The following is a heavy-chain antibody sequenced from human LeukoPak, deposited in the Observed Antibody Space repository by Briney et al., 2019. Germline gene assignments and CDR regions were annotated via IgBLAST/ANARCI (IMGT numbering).Heavy chain of an antibody. J-gene: IGHJ4*02. CDR2: IRNRAKSYAT. CDR3: TRRSTATTTFDY. V-gene: IGHV3-73*01. CDR1: GFTFSDSA. Sequence: GGSLRLSCAASGFTFSDSAVHWVRQASGKGMEWVGRIRNRAKSYATAYAASLTGRFIISRNDSKNTAYLQMNSLKAEDTAVYYCTRRSTATTTFDYWGQGTLVTVSS. D-gene: IGHD4-11*01.